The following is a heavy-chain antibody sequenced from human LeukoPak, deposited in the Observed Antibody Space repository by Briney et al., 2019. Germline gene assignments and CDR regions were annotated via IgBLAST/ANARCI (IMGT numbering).Heavy chain of an antibody. Sequence: GSLRLSCAASGFPFNKHNMNWVRAASGKSLEWVFSLSCDGRYKYYVDSVRGRFTISRDNDKNSLFLQVDSLRAEDTAVYYCAREGTVVVAAATNYYYYYMDVWGKGTTVTVSS. CDR1: GFPFNKHN. CDR3: AREGTVVVAAATNYYYYYMDV. V-gene: IGHV3-21*01. D-gene: IGHD2-15*01. J-gene: IGHJ6*03. CDR2: LSCDGRYK.